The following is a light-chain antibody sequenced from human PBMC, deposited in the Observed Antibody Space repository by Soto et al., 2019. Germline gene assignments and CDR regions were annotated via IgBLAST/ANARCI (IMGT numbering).Light chain of an antibody. CDR2: EGS. CDR1: SSDVGSYNL. CDR3: CSYGGSRTLV. J-gene: IGLJ2*01. V-gene: IGLV2-23*01. Sequence: QSALTQPASVSGPPGQSITISCTGTSSDVGSYNLVSWYQQHPGKAPKIMIYEGSKRPSGVSNRFSGSKSGNTASLTISGLQAEDEADYYCCSYGGSRTLVFGGGTKLTVL.